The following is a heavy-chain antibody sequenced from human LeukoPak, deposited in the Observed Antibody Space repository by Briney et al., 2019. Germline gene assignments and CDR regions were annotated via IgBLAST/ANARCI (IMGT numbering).Heavy chain of an antibody. D-gene: IGHD3-22*01. CDR1: GGSISSSNW. J-gene: IGHJ4*02. CDR2: IYHSGST. CDR3: AGTYYYDSSGYYYPGGY. V-gene: IGHV4-4*02. Sequence: SGTLSLTCAVSGGSISSSNWWSWVRQPPGKGLEWIGEIYHSGSTNYNPSLKSRVTISVDKSKNQFSLKLSSVTAADTAVYYCAGTYYYDSSGYYYPGGYWGQGTLVTVSS.